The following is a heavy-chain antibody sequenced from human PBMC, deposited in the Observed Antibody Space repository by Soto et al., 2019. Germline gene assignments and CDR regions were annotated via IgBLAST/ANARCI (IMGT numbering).Heavy chain of an antibody. CDR3: AHGHYDYGGPVSDY. J-gene: IGHJ4*02. D-gene: IGHD4-17*01. V-gene: IGHV2-5*02. Sequence: QITLKESGPTLVKPTQTLTLTCTFSGFSLSTSGVGVGWIRQPTGKALEWLALIYWDDDKRYSPSLKSRLTITKDTSKNQVVLTMTNMDPVDTATYYCAHGHYDYGGPVSDYWGQGTLVTVSS. CDR1: GFSLSTSGVG. CDR2: IYWDDDK.